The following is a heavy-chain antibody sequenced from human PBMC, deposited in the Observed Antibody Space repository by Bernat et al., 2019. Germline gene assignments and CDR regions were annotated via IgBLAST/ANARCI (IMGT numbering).Heavy chain of an antibody. Sequence: EVQLVESGGGLVQPGGSLRLSCAASGFTFSSYSMNWVRQAPGKGLEWVSYISSSSSTIYYADSVKGRFTISRDNAKNSLYLQMNSLRAEDTAVYYCARDVVAGWLDYWGQGTLVTVSS. J-gene: IGHJ4*02. D-gene: IGHD6-19*01. CDR3: ARDVVAGWLDY. V-gene: IGHV3-48*01. CDR2: ISSSSSTI. CDR1: GFTFSSYS.